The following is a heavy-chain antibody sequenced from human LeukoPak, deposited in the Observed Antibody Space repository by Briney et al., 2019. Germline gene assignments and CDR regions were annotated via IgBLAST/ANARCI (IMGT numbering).Heavy chain of an antibody. CDR2: ISGSGGST. J-gene: IGHJ4*02. CDR3: AKVLGVVGDY. D-gene: IGHD3-3*01. CDR1: GFTFSGSA. Sequence: PGGSLRLSCAASGFTFSGSAMHWVRQAPGKGLEWVSAISGSGGSTYYADSVKGRFTISRDNSKNTLYLQMNSLRAEDTAVYYCAKVLGVVGDYWGQGTLVTVSS. V-gene: IGHV3-23*01.